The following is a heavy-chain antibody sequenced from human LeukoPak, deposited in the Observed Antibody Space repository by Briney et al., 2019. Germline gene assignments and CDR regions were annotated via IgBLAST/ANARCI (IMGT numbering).Heavy chain of an antibody. Sequence: GGSLRLSCAASGFTFSSYGMHWVRQAPGKGLEWVAVISYVGSNKYYADSVKGRFTISRDNSKNTLYLQMNSLRAEDTAVYYCAKEFGYSSSWVYYYYYGMDVWGQGTTVTVSS. D-gene: IGHD6-13*01. CDR1: GFTFSSYG. V-gene: IGHV3-30*18. CDR2: ISYVGSNK. J-gene: IGHJ6*02. CDR3: AKEFGYSSSWVYYYYYGMDV.